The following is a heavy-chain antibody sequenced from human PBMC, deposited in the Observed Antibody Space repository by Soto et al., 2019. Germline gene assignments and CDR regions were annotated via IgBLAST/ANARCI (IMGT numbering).Heavy chain of an antibody. V-gene: IGHV4-59*04. Sequence: PSETLSLTCSVSGGSISSYYWSWIRQPPGKGLEWIGYIYYSGSTSYNPSLKSRVTISVDSSKIQFSLKLTSVTAADTAVYYCARHTGQLSPFDTWGLGTLVTVSS. CDR3: ARHTGQLSPFDT. CDR2: IYYSGST. CDR1: GGSISSYY. J-gene: IGHJ5*02. D-gene: IGHD2-2*01.